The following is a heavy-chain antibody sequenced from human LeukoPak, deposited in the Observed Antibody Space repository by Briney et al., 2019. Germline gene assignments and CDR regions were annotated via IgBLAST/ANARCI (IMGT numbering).Heavy chain of an antibody. V-gene: IGHV3-21*01. CDR1: GFTFSSYS. J-gene: IGHJ6*03. D-gene: IGHD6-13*01. Sequence: GGSLRLSSAASGFTFSSYSMNWVRQAPGKGLEWVSSISSSSSYIYYADSVKGRFTISRDNAKNSLYLQMNSLRAEDTAVYYCARDRGEAAAGTYYYYYMDVWGKGTTVTVSS. CDR2: ISSSSSYI. CDR3: ARDRGEAAAGTYYYYYMDV.